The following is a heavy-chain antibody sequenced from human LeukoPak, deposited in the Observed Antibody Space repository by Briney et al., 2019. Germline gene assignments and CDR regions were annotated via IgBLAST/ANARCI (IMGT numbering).Heavy chain of an antibody. V-gene: IGHV1-69*01. Sequence: SVKLSCTASGGTFSSYSISWVRQAPGQGLEWLGGISPIFGKTNYAEKCQCRVTITADESTSPAYMELRSLRSEDTAVYYCAITVRSVTTYGWFDPWGQGTLVTVSS. CDR3: AITVRSVTTYGWFDP. CDR1: GGTFSSYS. J-gene: IGHJ5*02. D-gene: IGHD4-17*01. CDR2: ISPIFGKT.